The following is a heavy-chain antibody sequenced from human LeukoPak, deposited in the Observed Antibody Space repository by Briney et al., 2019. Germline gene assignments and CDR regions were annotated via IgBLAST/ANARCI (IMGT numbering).Heavy chain of an antibody. CDR1: DYSISSGYY. V-gene: IGHV4-38-2*02. D-gene: IGHD4-23*01. CDR2: INHSGNT. CDR3: ARREPHGDYGGKIRYYYYMDV. Sequence: PSETLSLTCTVSDYSISSGYYWSWIRQLPGKGLEWIGEINHSGNTNSNPSLKSRVTMSVDTSKNQFSLQLSSLTAADTAMYYCARREPHGDYGGKIRYYYYMDVWGKGTTITISS. J-gene: IGHJ6*03.